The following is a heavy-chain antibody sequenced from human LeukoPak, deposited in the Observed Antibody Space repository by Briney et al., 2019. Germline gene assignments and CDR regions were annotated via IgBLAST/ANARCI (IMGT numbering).Heavy chain of an antibody. CDR2: INHSGST. D-gene: IGHD3-22*01. CDR3: AREMIASGYFDY. Sequence: SETLSLTCAVCGGSFSGYYWSWIRKPPGKGLEWIGVINHSGSTNYNPSPKSRVTISVDTSKNKISLKLSPVTAADTDVYDCAREMIASGYFDYWGQGTLVTASS. J-gene: IGHJ4*02. V-gene: IGHV4-34*01. CDR1: GGSFSGYY.